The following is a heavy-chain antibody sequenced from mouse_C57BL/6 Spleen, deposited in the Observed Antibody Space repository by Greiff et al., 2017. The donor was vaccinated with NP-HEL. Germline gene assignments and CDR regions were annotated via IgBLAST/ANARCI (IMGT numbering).Heavy chain of an antibody. CDR2: ISSGSSTI. J-gene: IGHJ3*01. D-gene: IGHD2-4*01. CDR3: ARPDDYGRVGSWFAY. Sequence: EVQLVESGGGLVKPGGSLKLSCAASGFTFSDYGMHWVRQAPEKGLEWVAYISSGSSTIYYADTVKGRFTISRDNAKNTLFLQMTSLRSEDTAMYYCARPDDYGRVGSWFAYWGQGTLVTVSA. V-gene: IGHV5-17*01. CDR1: GFTFSDYG.